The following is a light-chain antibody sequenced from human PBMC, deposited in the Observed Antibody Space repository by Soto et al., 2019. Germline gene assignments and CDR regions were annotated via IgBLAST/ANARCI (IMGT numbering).Light chain of an antibody. Sequence: LVLTQSPGTLSLSPGERATLSCRASQSVSSNYLAWYQQKPGQSPRLLIYVSSSRATGIPDRFSGSGSGTEFTLIISRLEPEDFAVYYCQQYGGSTRVTFGGGTKVEIK. V-gene: IGKV3-20*01. J-gene: IGKJ4*01. CDR3: QQYGGSTRVT. CDR2: VSS. CDR1: QSVSSNY.